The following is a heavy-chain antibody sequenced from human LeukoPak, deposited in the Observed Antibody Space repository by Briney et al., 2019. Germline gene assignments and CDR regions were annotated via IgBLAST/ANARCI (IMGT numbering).Heavy chain of an antibody. CDR3: ARVNVCPRCHFDY. J-gene: IGHJ4*02. D-gene: IGHD3-16*01. CDR1: GFRFDVA. CDR2: VSADGAKS. V-gene: IGHV3-43*02. Sequence: GGSLRLSCAASGFRFDVAMHWVRQSPGKGLEWVSLVSADGAKSYYAESVRGRFTISRDNAKNTLYLQMNSLRAEDTAVYYCARVNVCPRCHFDYWGQGTLVTVSS.